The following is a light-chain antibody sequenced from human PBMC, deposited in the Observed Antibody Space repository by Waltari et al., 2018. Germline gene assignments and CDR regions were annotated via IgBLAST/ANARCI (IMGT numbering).Light chain of an antibody. CDR1: SGDVGTYNL. Sequence: QSALTQPASVSGSPGQSIPISCTGASGDVGTYNLVSWYQRHPGKAPKLIIYEGSKRPSGVSNRFSGSKSGNTASLTISWLQAEDEADYFCCSYAGTPTYVFGTGTRVTVL. V-gene: IGLV2-23*01. CDR3: CSYAGTPTYV. CDR2: EGS. J-gene: IGLJ1*01.